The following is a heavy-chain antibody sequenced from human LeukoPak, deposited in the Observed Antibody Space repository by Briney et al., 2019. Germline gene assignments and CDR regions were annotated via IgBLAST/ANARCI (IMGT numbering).Heavy chain of an antibody. Sequence: SETLSLTCTVSGGSISSYYWSWIRQPPGKGLGWIGYIYYSGSTNYNPSLKSRVTISVDTSKNQFSLKLSSVTAADTAVYYCARATYYYDSSGYLGPLPLDYWGQGTLVTVSS. CDR2: IYYSGST. CDR3: ARATYYYDSSGYLGPLPLDY. CDR1: GGSISSYY. V-gene: IGHV4-59*01. D-gene: IGHD3-22*01. J-gene: IGHJ4*02.